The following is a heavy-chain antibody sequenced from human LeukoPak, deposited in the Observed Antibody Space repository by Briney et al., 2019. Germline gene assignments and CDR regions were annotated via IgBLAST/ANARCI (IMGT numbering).Heavy chain of an antibody. D-gene: IGHD3-3*01. V-gene: IGHV3-30-3*01. J-gene: IGHJ4*02. CDR1: GFTFSSYA. Sequence: GGSLRLSCAASGFTFSSYAMHWVRQAPGKGLEWVAVISYDGSNKYYADSVKGLFTISRDNSTNALYLQMNSLRAEDTAVYYCARDTRSYDFWSGNIDYWGQGTLVTVSS. CDR2: ISYDGSNK. CDR3: ARDTRSYDFWSGNIDY.